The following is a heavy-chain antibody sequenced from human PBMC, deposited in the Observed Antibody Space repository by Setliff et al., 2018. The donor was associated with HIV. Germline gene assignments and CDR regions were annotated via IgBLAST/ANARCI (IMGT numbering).Heavy chain of an antibody. J-gene: IGHJ5*02. D-gene: IGHD3-3*01. CDR3: AREEDYNFWSGYDWFDP. CDR2: IIHSGST. Sequence: SETLSLTCAVYGGSFSGYYWSWIRQPPGKGLEWIGEIIHSGSTNYNPSLKSRVTISVDTSKNQFSLKLSSVTAADTAVYYCAREEDYNFWSGYDWFDPWGQGTLVTVSS. CDR1: GGSFSGYY. V-gene: IGHV4-34*12.